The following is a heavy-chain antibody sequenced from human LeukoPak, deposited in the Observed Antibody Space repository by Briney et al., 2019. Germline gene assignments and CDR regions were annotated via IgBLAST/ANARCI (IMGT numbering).Heavy chain of an antibody. V-gene: IGHV3-53*01. D-gene: IGHD3-22*01. CDR1: GFTVSSTY. J-gene: IGHJ4*02. CDR2: IYSGGST. Sequence: GGSLRLSCAASGFTVSSTYMSWVRQAPGKGLEWVSVIYSGGSTYYADSVKGRFTISRDNSKNTLYLQMNSLRAEDTAVYYCARGISGYPLVYWGQGTLVTVSS. CDR3: ARGISGYPLVY.